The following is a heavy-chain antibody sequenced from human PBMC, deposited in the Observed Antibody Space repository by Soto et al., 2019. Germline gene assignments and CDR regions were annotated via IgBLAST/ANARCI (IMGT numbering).Heavy chain of an antibody. Sequence: QVRLQESGPGLLKPSQTLSLTCAVSGDSIGSGDYYWTWIRQPPGKGLEWIGYIDKTDGTSYNPSLKSRLTIAVDRSRNQFSLQMKSVTAADTAVYYCARGTPMDYWGQGALVTVSS. D-gene: IGHD2-2*01. CDR2: IDKTDGT. CDR1: GDSIGSGDYY. V-gene: IGHV4-30-4*01. J-gene: IGHJ4*02. CDR3: ARGTPMDY.